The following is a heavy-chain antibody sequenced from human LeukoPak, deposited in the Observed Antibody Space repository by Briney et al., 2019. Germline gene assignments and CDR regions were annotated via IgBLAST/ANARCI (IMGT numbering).Heavy chain of an antibody. CDR1: GLTFGSSW. Sequence: GGSLRLSCAASGLTFGSSWMTWVRQTPDKGLEWVASIKQDGSAEYYVDSVRGRFTIFRDNAKNSVYLQMNSLRAEDTAVYYCARDRGPNCLDYWGQGTLVTVSS. J-gene: IGHJ4*02. D-gene: IGHD1-1*01. CDR3: ARDRGPNCLDY. CDR2: IKQDGSAE. V-gene: IGHV3-7*01.